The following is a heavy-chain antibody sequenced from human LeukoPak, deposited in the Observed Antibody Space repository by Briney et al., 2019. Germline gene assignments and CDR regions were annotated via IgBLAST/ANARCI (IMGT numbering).Heavy chain of an antibody. V-gene: IGHV3-9*01. CDR3: AKDSGYSYGLDY. CDR1: GFSFDDNA. J-gene: IGHJ4*02. Sequence: GRSLRLSCAASGFSFDDNAMHWVRQAPGKGLEWVSGIAWNSGSLGYADSVKGRFTVSRDNAKNSLYLQMNSLRAEDTAFYYCAKDSGYSYGLDYWGQGTLVTGSS. D-gene: IGHD5-18*01. CDR2: IAWNSGSL.